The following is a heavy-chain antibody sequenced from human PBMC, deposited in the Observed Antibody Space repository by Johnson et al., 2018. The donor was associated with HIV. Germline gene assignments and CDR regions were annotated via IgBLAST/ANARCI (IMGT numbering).Heavy chain of an antibody. D-gene: IGHD6-19*01. J-gene: IGHJ3*02. CDR2: ISYDGSDK. Sequence: QVQLVESGGGVVQPGRSLRLSCAASGFTFSSYAMHWVRQAPAKGLEWVAAISYDGSDKDHADYVKGRFTITRDSSKNTLYLQMNSLRAEDTALYYCTRDLFAHGSGWYDPFDIWGQGTMVTVSS. V-gene: IGHV3-30*04. CDR3: TRDLFAHGSGWYDPFDI. CDR1: GFTFSSYA.